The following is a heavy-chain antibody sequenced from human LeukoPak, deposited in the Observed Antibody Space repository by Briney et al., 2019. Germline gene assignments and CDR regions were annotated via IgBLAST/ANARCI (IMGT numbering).Heavy chain of an antibody. CDR1: GGSISSFY. D-gene: IGHD6-19*01. CDR2: IYYSGIT. CDR3: ARGVGRWLGSTTDCSAFDI. Sequence: PSETLSLACTVSGGSISSFYWSWIRQPPGKGLEWIGYIYYSGITNYNPSLKSRVTISVDTSKNQFSLKLSSVTAADTAVYYCARGVGRWLGSTTDCSAFDIWGQGTMVTVSS. J-gene: IGHJ3*02. V-gene: IGHV4-59*01.